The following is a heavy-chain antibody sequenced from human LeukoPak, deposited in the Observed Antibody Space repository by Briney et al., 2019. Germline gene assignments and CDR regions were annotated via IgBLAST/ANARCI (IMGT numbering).Heavy chain of an antibody. J-gene: IGHJ4*02. Sequence: GGSLILSCAASGFTISSYWMHWVRQPAGKGLVWVSRINSGGSSTSYADSVKGRFTISRDNAKNTLYLQMNGRRAEDTAVYCCAKWMTTVITSLYYWGQRTLVTVSS. V-gene: IGHV3-74*01. D-gene: IGHD4-11*01. CDR2: INSGGSST. CDR3: AKWMTTVITSLYY. CDR1: GFTISSYW.